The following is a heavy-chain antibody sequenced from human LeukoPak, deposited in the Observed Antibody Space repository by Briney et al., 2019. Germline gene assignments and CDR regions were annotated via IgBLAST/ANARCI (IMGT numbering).Heavy chain of an antibody. CDR3: ARNRCTGSSCFNDAFDI. CDR2: INPNSGAP. V-gene: IGHV1-2*02. J-gene: IGHJ3*02. CDR1: GYTFTDYY. D-gene: IGHD2-2*01. Sequence: ASVKVSCKASGYTFTDYYIHWVRQAHGHGLEWMGWINPNSGAPTYAQKFQGRVTMTRDTSISTAYMDLSRLTSDDTALYYCARNRCTGSSCFNDAFDIWGQGTMVAVSS.